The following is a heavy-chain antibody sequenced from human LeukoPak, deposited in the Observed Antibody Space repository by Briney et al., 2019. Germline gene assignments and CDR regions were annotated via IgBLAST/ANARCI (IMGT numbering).Heavy chain of an antibody. CDR1: GFTFSSYA. CDR3: AKDWSPRWLVLRDDSEYFHH. D-gene: IGHD6-19*01. Sequence: GGSLRLSCAASGFTFSSYAMSWVRQAPGKGLEWVSAISGSGGSTYYADSVKGRFTISRDNSKSTVYLQMSSLRVEDTAVYTCAKDWSPRWLVLRDDSEYFHHWGQGTLVTVSS. V-gene: IGHV3-23*01. J-gene: IGHJ1*01. CDR2: ISGSGGST.